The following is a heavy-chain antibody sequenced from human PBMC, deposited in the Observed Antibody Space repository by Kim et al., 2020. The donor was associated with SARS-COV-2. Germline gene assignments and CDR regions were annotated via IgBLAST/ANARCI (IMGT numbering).Heavy chain of an antibody. V-gene: IGHV3-13*01. CDR1: GFPFNKYD. Sequence: GGSLRLSCAASGFPFNKYDMYWVRQVPGQGLEWVCSIDHLGDTTYGAPAESRVVVTRDDATSTVFLQMNSLDVADTGGYFCARGLTGTDTPFDFCGKGTT. D-gene: IGHD1-7*01. J-gene: IGHJ6*03. CDR2: IDHLGDT. CDR3: ARGLTGTDTPFDF.